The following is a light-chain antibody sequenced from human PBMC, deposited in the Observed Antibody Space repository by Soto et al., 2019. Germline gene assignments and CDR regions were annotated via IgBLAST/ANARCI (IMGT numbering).Light chain of an antibody. CDR1: SSDVGSYNL. CDR3: CSYAGSSGYV. V-gene: IGLV2-23*02. J-gene: IGLJ1*01. Sequence: QLVLTQPASVSGSPGQSITISCTGTSSDVGSYNLVSWYQQHPGKAPKLMIYEVSKRPSGVSNRFSGSKSGNTASLTISGLQAEDEADYYCCSYAGSSGYVFGTGTKLTVL. CDR2: EVS.